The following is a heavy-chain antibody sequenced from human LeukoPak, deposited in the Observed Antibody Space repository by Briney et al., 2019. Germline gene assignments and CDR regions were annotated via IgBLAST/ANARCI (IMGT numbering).Heavy chain of an antibody. CDR2: IYYSGST. D-gene: IGHD5-24*01. V-gene: IGHV4-59*01. CDR3: AKEMATISFHFDY. CDR1: GGSISSYY. J-gene: IGHJ4*02. Sequence: SETLSLTCTVSGGSISSYYWSWIRQPPGKGLEWIGYIYYSGSTNYNPSLKSRVTISVDTSKNQFSLKLSSVTAADTAAYYCAKEMATISFHFDYWGQGTLVTVSS.